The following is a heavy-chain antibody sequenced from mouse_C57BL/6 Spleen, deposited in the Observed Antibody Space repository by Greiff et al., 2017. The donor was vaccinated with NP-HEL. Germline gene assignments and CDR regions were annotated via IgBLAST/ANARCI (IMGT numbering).Heavy chain of an antibody. CDR1: GYTFTSYW. Sequence: QVQLQQPGAELVRPGSSVKLSCKASGYTFTSYWMHWVKQRPIQGLEWIGNIDPSDSETHYNQKFKDKATLTVDKSSSTAYMKLSSLTSEDSAVYYCAKGALYGNYGYFDVWGTGTTVTVSS. J-gene: IGHJ1*03. CDR2: IDPSDSET. D-gene: IGHD2-1*01. CDR3: AKGALYGNYGYFDV. V-gene: IGHV1-52*01.